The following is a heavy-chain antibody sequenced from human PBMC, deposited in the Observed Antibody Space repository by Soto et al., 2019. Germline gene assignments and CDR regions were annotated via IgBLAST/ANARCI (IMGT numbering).Heavy chain of an antibody. D-gene: IGHD6-6*01. CDR1: GFSFTGYY. CDR3: AKDLTRQLAYWLDP. J-gene: IGHJ5*02. V-gene: IGHV1-2*02. CDR2: INAHSGGT. Sequence: ASVKVSCKASGFSFTGYYIHWLRQAPGQGLEWMGWINAHSGGTEYAQKFQGRVTLTRDTSIATAYLTPTSLTSDDTALYYCAKDLTRQLAYWLDPWGQGTQVTVSS.